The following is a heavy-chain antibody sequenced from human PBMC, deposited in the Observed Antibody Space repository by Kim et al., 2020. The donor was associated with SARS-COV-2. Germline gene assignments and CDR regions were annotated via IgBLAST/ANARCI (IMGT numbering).Heavy chain of an antibody. CDR3: ARESLAGFISAFDM. V-gene: IGHV3-30-3*01. Sequence: GGSLRLSCTASGYTFSTYIMHWVRQAPGKGLEWVAVISHDGSNKFYADSVKGRFTISRDSSKNTLYLQMNSLRAEDTAVYYCARESLAGFISAFDMWGQGTMVTVSS. D-gene: IGHD3-16*01. CDR2: ISHDGSNK. CDR1: GYTFSTYI. J-gene: IGHJ3*02.